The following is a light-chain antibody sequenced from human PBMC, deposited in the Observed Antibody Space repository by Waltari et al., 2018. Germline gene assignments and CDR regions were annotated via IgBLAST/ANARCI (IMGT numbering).Light chain of an antibody. Sequence: QSVLTQPPSVSGAPGQRVTISCTGSSSNIGAGYDVHWYLQLPGTAPKLPIYGNSNRPSGVPDRFSGSKSGTSASLAITGLQAEDEADYYCQSYDSSLSGYVFGTGTKVTVL. CDR2: GNS. CDR1: SSNIGAGYD. J-gene: IGLJ1*01. V-gene: IGLV1-40*01. CDR3: QSYDSSLSGYV.